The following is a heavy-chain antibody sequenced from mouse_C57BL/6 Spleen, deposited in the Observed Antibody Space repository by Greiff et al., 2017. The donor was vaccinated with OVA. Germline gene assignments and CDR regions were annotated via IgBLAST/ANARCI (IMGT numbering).Heavy chain of an antibody. CDR1: GYAFSSSW. V-gene: IGHV1-82*01. J-gene: IGHJ3*01. Sequence: VKLQESGPELVKPGASVKISCKASGYAFSSSWMNWVKQRPGKGLEWIGRIYPGDGDTNYNGKFKGKATLTADKSSSTAYMQLSSLTSEDSAVYFCARGELTGPWFAYWGQGTLVTVSA. CDR3: ARGELTGPWFAY. CDR2: IYPGDGDT. D-gene: IGHD4-1*01.